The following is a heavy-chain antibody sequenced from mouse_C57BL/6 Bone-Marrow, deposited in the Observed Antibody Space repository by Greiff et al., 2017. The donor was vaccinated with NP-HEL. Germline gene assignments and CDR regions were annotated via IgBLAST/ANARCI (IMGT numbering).Heavy chain of an antibody. J-gene: IGHJ4*01. CDR2: ISNGGGST. CDR3: ARRGIYAMDY. CDR1: GFTFSDYY. Sequence: DVHLVESGGGLVQPGGSLKLSCAASGFTFSDYYMYWVRQTPEKRLEWVAYISNGGGSTYYPDTVKGRFTISRDNAKNPLYLQMSRLKSEDTAMYYCARRGIYAMDYWGQGTSVTVSS. V-gene: IGHV5-12*01.